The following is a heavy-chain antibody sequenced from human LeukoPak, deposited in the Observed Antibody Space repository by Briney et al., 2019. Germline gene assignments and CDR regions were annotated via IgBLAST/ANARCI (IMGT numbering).Heavy chain of an antibody. J-gene: IGHJ4*02. CDR3: ARGFENGDFYFDY. CDR1: GSSFTSYW. Sequence: GASLKISCKGSGSSFTSYWIGWVRQMPGKGLEWMGIIYPGDSDTRYSPSFQGQVTISADKSISTAYLQWSSLKASDTAMYYCARGFENGDFYFDYWGQGTLVTVSS. V-gene: IGHV5-51*01. D-gene: IGHD4-17*01. CDR2: IYPGDSDT.